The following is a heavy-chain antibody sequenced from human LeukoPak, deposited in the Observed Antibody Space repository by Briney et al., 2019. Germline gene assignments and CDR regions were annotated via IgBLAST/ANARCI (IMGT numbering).Heavy chain of an antibody. J-gene: IGHJ4*02. D-gene: IGHD5-24*01. CDR1: GFTFSSYG. V-gene: IGHV3-74*01. CDR2: IRSDGSTT. CDR3: AKDFRDGYNPGY. Sequence: GGSLRLSCAASGFTFSSYGMHWVRQAPGKGLVWVSRIRSDGSTTSYADSVKGRFTISRDNSKNTLYLQMNSLRAEDTAVYYCAKDFRDGYNPGYWGQGTLVTVSS.